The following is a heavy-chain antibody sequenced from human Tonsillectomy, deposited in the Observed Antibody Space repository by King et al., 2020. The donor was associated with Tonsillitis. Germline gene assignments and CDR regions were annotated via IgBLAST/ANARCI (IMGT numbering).Heavy chain of an antibody. Sequence: VQLVESGGGVVQPGRSLRLSCAASGFTFSSYGMHWVRQAPGKGLEWVAVIWYDGSNKYYADSVKGRFTISRDNSKNTLYLQMNSLRAEDTAVYYCARDNLADMSYYYMDVWGEGTTVTVSS. V-gene: IGHV3-33*01. D-gene: IGHD3-16*01. CDR1: GFTFSSYG. J-gene: IGHJ6*03. CDR3: ARDNLADMSYYYMDV. CDR2: IWYDGSNK.